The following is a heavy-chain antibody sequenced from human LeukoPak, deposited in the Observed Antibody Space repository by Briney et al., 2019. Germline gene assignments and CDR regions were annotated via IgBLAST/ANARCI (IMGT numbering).Heavy chain of an antibody. Sequence: GGSLRLSCAASGFTFSSYAMSWVRQAPGEGLEWVSAICGAGGCTYYADSVKGRFTISRDNSKNTLYLQMNSLRAEDTALYYCAKAGGSYSSSWYTDYWGQGTLVTVSS. D-gene: IGHD6-13*01. V-gene: IGHV3-23*01. CDR2: ICGAGGCT. J-gene: IGHJ4*02. CDR1: GFTFSSYA. CDR3: AKAGGSYSSSWYTDY.